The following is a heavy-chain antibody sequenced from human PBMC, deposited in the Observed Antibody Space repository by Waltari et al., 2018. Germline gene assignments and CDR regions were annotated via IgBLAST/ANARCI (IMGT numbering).Heavy chain of an antibody. V-gene: IGHV1-69-2*01. Sequence: EVQLVQSGAEVKKPGATVKISCKVSGYTFTDYYMHWVQQAPGKGLEWMGLVDPEDGETINGENSQCRVNITADTSTDTAYMELSILRSEDTAVYYCATMDPDGDPRSYGWGQGTLVTVSS. CDR1: GYTFTDYY. CDR3: ATMDPDGDPRSYG. CDR2: VDPEDGET. D-gene: IGHD4-17*01. J-gene: IGHJ4*02.